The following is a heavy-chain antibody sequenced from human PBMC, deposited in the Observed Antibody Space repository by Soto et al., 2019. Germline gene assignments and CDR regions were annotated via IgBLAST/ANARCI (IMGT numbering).Heavy chain of an antibody. CDR3: ARGRRFLEWSGPCDY. CDR2: ISAYNGNT. V-gene: IGHV1-18*01. J-gene: IGHJ4*02. Sequence: ASVKVSCKASVYTFTSYGISWVRQAPGQGLEWMGWISAYNGNTNYAQKLQGRVTMTTDTSTSTAYMELRSLRSDDTAVYYCARGRRFLEWSGPCDYWGQGTLVTVSS. D-gene: IGHD3-3*01. CDR1: VYTFTSYG.